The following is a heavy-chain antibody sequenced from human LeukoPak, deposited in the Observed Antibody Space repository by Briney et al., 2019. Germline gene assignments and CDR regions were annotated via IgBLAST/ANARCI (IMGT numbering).Heavy chain of an antibody. D-gene: IGHD1-26*01. V-gene: IGHV4-34*01. CDR2: ISHRGST. CDR1: GDSFSGYY. CDR3: ARSWAGMYYPFYYFDF. J-gene: IGHJ4*02. Sequence: SETLSLTCAVYGDSFSGYYWSWIRQPPGKGLEWIAEISHRGSTHYNPSLKSRVNISVDTSKNQFSLNLDSVTAADTAVYYCARSWAGMYYPFYYFDFWGQGTLVSVSS.